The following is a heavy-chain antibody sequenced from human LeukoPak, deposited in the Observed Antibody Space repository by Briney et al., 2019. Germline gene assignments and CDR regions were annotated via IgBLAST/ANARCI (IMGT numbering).Heavy chain of an antibody. Sequence: PSETLSLTCTVSGGSISSSGSYWAWIRQPPGTGLEWIANVYYSGSTYYNSSLKSRVTISADTSKNQFSLNLRSVTAADTAVYYCARVGGGWSSYGFFDYWGQGTLVTVSS. D-gene: IGHD5-18*01. CDR1: GGSISSSGSY. V-gene: IGHV4-39*01. CDR3: ARVGGGWSSYGFFDY. J-gene: IGHJ4*02. CDR2: VYYSGST.